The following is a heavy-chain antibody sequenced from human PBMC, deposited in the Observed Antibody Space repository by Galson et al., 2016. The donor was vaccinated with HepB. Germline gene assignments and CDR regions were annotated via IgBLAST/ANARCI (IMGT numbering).Heavy chain of an antibody. J-gene: IGHJ1*01. CDR3: GRALGS. CDR1: GDSIISDSYHY. V-gene: IGHV4-61*02. D-gene: IGHD3-16*01. CDR2: IYTTGST. Sequence: TLSLTCIVSGDSIISDSYHYWSWIRQPVGKRLEWVGLIYTTGSTSYNPSLKSRLTMSLDTSKSQFSPALGSVTAADTAIYYCGRALGSWCQGTLVTV.